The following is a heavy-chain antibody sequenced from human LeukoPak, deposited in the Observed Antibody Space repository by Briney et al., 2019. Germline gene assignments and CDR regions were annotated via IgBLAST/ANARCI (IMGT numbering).Heavy chain of an antibody. Sequence: ASVKVSCKASGYTFTSYGISWVRQAPGQGLEWMGWISAYNGNTNYAQKLQGRVTMTTDTSTSTAYMELRSLRSDDTAVYYCARTEMRSDMLFYYYYGMDVWGQGTTVTVSS. V-gene: IGHV1-18*01. CDR1: GYTFTSYG. CDR3: ARTEMRSDMLFYYYYGMDV. CDR2: ISAYNGNT. D-gene: IGHD2-21*01. J-gene: IGHJ6*02.